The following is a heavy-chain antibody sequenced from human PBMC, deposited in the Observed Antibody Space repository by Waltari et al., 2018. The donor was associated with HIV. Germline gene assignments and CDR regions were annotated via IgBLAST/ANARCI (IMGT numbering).Heavy chain of an antibody. D-gene: IGHD6-13*01. J-gene: IGHJ4*02. CDR3: ARASRIAADLDY. Sequence: QVQLVQSGAEVKKPGASVKVSCKASGYTFTGYYMHWVRQAPGQGLEWMGGINPNSGGTNSAQKFQVRVTMTRDTSISTAYMELSRLRSDDTAVYYCARASRIAADLDYWGQGTLVTVSS. V-gene: IGHV1-2*02. CDR2: INPNSGGT. CDR1: GYTFTGYY.